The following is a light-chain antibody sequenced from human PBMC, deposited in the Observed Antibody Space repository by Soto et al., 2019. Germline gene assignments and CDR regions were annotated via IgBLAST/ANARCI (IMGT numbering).Light chain of an antibody. Sequence: QSALTQPASVSGSLGQSITISCTGTSSDIGRYNYVSWYQHHPGKAPQVMIYGVSNRPSGVSYRFSGSKSGNTASLTISGLQAEDEAEYYCSLGTTTSWVFGTGTKVTVL. V-gene: IGLV2-14*01. CDR3: SLGTTTSWV. CDR2: GVS. CDR1: SSDIGRYNY. J-gene: IGLJ1*01.